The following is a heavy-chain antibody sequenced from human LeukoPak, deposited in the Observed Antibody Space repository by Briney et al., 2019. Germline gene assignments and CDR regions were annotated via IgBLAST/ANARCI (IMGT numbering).Heavy chain of an antibody. CDR2: IHYSGST. Sequence: PSETLSLTCTVSGGSTSSYYWNWIRQPPGKGLEWIGYIHYSGSTNYNPSLKSRVTTSVDTSKNQFFLKLTSVTAADTALYYCASPSGSYMTDAFDIWGQGTMVTVSS. J-gene: IGHJ3*02. CDR1: GGSTSSYY. V-gene: IGHV4-59*01. D-gene: IGHD1-26*01. CDR3: ASPSGSYMTDAFDI.